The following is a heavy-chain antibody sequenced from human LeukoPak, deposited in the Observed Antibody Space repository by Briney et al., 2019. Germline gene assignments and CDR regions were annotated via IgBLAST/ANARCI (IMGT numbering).Heavy chain of an antibody. CDR1: GGSFSGYY. V-gene: IGHV4-34*01. CDR2: INHSGGT. J-gene: IGHJ6*04. D-gene: IGHD2-15*01. CDR3: ARVGYCSGGSCYLHGMDV. Sequence: SETLSLTCAVYGGSFSGYYWSWIRQPPGKGLEWIGEINHSGGTNYNPSLKSRVTISVDTSKNQFSLKLSSVTAADTAVYYCARVGYCSGGSCYLHGMDVWGKGTTVTVSS.